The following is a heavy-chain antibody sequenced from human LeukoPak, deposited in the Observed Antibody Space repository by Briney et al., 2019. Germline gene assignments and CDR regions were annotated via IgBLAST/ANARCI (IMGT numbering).Heavy chain of an antibody. CDR3: ARDLCSVEPAAPCYYFDY. CDR1: GYTFTSYY. V-gene: IGHV1-46*01. CDR2: INPSGGST. D-gene: IGHD2-2*01. Sequence: GASVKVSCKASGYTFTSYYMHWVRQAPGQGLEWMGIINPSGGSTSYAQKFQGRVTMARDTSTSTVYMELRSLRSDDTAVYYCARDLCSVEPAAPCYYFDYWGQGTLVTVSS. J-gene: IGHJ4*02.